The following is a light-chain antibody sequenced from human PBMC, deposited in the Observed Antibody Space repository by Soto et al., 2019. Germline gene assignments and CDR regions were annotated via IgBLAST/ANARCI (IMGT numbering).Light chain of an antibody. CDR3: AAWDDSLNGHV. CDR2: TTN. J-gene: IGLJ1*01. V-gene: IGLV1-44*01. CDR1: SSNIGTSS. Sequence: QPVLTQSHSASGTPGQRVTISCSGSSSNIGTSSVHWFQQLPGTAPKLLISTTNQRPSGVPERFSGSKSGTSASLAISGLQSEDEADYYCAAWDDSLNGHVFGTGTKVTVL.